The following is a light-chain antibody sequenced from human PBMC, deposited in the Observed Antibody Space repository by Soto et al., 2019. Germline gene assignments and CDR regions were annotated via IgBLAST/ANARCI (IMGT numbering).Light chain of an antibody. Sequence: QAVVTQEPSLTVSPGGTVTLTCGSSTGPVTSGHYPYWFQQKPGQAPRTLIFDTNNKHSWTPARFSGSLLGGKAALTLSGAQPEDEADYCCLLSESGTKVVFGGGTKLTVL. J-gene: IGLJ3*02. V-gene: IGLV7-46*01. CDR1: TGPVTSGHY. CDR3: LLSESGTKVV. CDR2: DTN.